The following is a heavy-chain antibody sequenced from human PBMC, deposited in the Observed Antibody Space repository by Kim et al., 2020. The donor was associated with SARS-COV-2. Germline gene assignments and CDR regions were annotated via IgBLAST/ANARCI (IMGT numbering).Heavy chain of an antibody. CDR3: ARREVYGGKFDYFGMDV. CDR2: INTYNTYT. D-gene: IGHD2-15*01. Sequence: ASVKVSCKASGYTFTSYGISWVRQAPGQGLEWMFWINTYNTYTNSAQKFQGRVTMTTEASTSTAYLEVRSLRSDDTAVYYCARREVYGGKFDYFGMDVWGQGTTVTVSS. V-gene: IGHV1-18*01. J-gene: IGHJ6*02. CDR1: GYTFTSYG.